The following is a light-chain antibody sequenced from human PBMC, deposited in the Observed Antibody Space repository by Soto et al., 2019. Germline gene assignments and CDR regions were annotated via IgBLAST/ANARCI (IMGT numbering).Light chain of an antibody. V-gene: IGKV3-20*01. Sequence: EIVLTQSPGTLSLSPEERATLSCRASQSVSTNYLAWYQRKPGQAPRLLIYGASNRATGIPDRFSGSGSGTDFTLTITRLEPEDFAVYYCQQYGSSPPTFGQGTKVEIK. CDR1: QSVSTNY. CDR2: GAS. CDR3: QQYGSSPPT. J-gene: IGKJ1*01.